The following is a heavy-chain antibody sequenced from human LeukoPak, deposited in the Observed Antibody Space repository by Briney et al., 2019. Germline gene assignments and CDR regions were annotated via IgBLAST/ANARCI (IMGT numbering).Heavy chain of an antibody. Sequence: ASVKVSCKASGYTFTGYYMHWVRQAPGQGLEWMGWINPNSGGTNYAQKFQGRVTMTRDTSISTAYMELSRLRSDDTTVYYCARGPITMIVVVITSGFGYWGQGTLVTVSS. J-gene: IGHJ4*02. CDR2: INPNSGGT. V-gene: IGHV1-2*02. CDR1: GYTFTGYY. CDR3: ARGPITMIVVVITSGFGY. D-gene: IGHD3-22*01.